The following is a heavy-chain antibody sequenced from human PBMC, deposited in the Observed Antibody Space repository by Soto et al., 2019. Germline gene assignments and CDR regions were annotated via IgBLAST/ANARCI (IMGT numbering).Heavy chain of an antibody. V-gene: IGHV1-3*01. J-gene: IGHJ4*02. CDR3: AGVHTCCGGDGYSCPVDY. Sequence: ASVKVSCKASGYTFTSYALHWVRQATGQGLEWMGWINAGNGNTKYSQKFQGRVTMTRGSSASTAYLELSSLRSEDRAVYYCAGVHTCCGGDGYSCPVDYWGQGTLVTVSS. CDR2: INAGNGNT. D-gene: IGHD2-21*02. CDR1: GYTFTSYA.